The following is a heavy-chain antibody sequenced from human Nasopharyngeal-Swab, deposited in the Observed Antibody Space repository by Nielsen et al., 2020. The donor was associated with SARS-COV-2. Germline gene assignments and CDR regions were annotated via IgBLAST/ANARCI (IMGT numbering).Heavy chain of an antibody. J-gene: IGHJ3*01. CDR2: IRVHNGRT. Sequence: ASVKVSCKTSGYIFTGYGLSWVRQAPGQGLEWMGWIRVHNGRTNYAQKFQDRVAVTADTSTFTAYMELRSLRSDDTAIYYCARDSLLYCNSLTCSGVEGFDLWGQGTMVIVSS. CDR3: ARDSLLYCNSLTCSGVEGFDL. D-gene: IGHD2/OR15-2a*01. V-gene: IGHV1-18*01. CDR1: GYIFTGYG.